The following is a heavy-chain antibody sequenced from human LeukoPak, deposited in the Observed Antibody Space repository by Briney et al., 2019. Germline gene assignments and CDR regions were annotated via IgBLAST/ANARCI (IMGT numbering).Heavy chain of an antibody. CDR2: IYHTGGT. Sequence: PSETLSLTCTVSGGSISSYYWSWIRQPPGKGLEWIANIYHTGGTNYNPSLSRRVTISIDTAKNQFSLKLTSVTAADTAVYYCARRGRNSSGWQDYLWGQGTLVTVSS. J-gene: IGHJ4*02. CDR3: ARRGRNSSGWQDYL. D-gene: IGHD6-25*01. CDR1: GGSISSYY. V-gene: IGHV4-59*01.